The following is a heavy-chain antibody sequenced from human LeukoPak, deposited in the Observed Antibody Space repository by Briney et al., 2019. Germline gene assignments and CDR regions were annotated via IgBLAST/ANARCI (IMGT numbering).Heavy chain of an antibody. D-gene: IGHD5-18*01. Sequence: PSETLSLTCTVSGGSISSYYWSWIRQPAGKGLEWIGRIYTSGSTNYNPSLKSRVTMSVDTSKNQFSLKLSSVTAADTAVYYCARQSLDFGYRGAIDYWGQGTLVTVSS. V-gene: IGHV4-4*07. J-gene: IGHJ4*02. CDR2: IYTSGST. CDR1: GGSISSYY. CDR3: ARQSLDFGYRGAIDY.